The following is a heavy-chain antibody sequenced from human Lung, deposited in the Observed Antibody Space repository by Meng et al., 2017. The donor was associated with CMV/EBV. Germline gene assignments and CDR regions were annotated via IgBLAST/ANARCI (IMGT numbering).Heavy chain of an antibody. J-gene: IGHJ6*02. CDR3: AKDSRSSSWYLLAAYYYGSDV. V-gene: IGHV1-69*06. D-gene: IGHD6-13*01. Sequence: SSXXVSXKASGGTFSNYAITWVRQAPGQGLEWMGGIIPVVGTVHYAQRFQGRVTITADKFTSTVYMELSSLKSEDTAIYYCAKDSRSSSWYLLAAYYYGSDVWXQGTSVTVSS. CDR1: GGTFSNYA. CDR2: IIPVVGTV.